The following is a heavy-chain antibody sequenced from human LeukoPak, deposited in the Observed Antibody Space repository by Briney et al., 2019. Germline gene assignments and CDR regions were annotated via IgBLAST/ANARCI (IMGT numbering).Heavy chain of an antibody. CDR2: IFGSGGSA. D-gene: IGHD6-19*01. Sequence: GGSLRLSCAASGFTFNSSAMYWVRQAPGKGLEWVSGIFGSGGSAHYADSVKGRFTIFRDNSKNTVYLQMNSLRAEDTAVYYCAKTTTGYSSGRYPGWPVDYWGQGTLVTVSS. V-gene: IGHV3-23*01. J-gene: IGHJ4*02. CDR1: GFTFNSSA. CDR3: AKTTTGYSSGRYPGWPVDY.